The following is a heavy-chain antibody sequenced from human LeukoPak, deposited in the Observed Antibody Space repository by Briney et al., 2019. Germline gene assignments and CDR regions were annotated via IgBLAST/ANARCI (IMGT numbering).Heavy chain of an antibody. D-gene: IGHD2-2*01. V-gene: IGHV1-18*01. CDR1: GYTFTSYG. Sequence: ASVKVSCKASGYTFTSYGISWVRQAPGQGLEWMGWISAYNGNTNYAQKLQGRVTMTTDTSTSTAYTELRSLRSDDTAVYYCARSYCSSTSCLPRCDYWGQGTLVTVSS. J-gene: IGHJ4*02. CDR2: ISAYNGNT. CDR3: ARSYCSSTSCLPRCDY.